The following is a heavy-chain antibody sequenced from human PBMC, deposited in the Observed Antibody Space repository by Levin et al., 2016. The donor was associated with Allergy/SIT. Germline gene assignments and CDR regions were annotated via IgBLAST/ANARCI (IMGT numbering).Heavy chain of an antibody. CDR2: INPNSGGT. V-gene: IGHV1-2*02. CDR3: ARSDSSSWHYYYGMDV. D-gene: IGHD6-13*01. Sequence: WVRQARGQGLEWMGWINPNSGGTNYAQKFQGRVTMTRDTSISTAYMELSRLRSDDTAVYYCARSDSSSWHYYYGMDVWGQGTTVTV. J-gene: IGHJ6*02.